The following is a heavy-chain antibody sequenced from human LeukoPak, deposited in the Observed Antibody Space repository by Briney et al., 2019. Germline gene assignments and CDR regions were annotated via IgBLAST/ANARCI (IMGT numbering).Heavy chain of an antibody. V-gene: IGHV4-34*01. D-gene: IGHD2-15*01. Sequence: SETLSLTCAVYGGSFSGYYWSWIRQPPGKGLEWIGEINHSGSTNYNPSLKSRATISVDTSKNQFSLKLSSVTAADTAVYYCARGSVVVVAATVFDYWGQGTLVTVSS. J-gene: IGHJ4*02. CDR2: INHSGST. CDR1: GGSFSGYY. CDR3: ARGSVVVVAATVFDY.